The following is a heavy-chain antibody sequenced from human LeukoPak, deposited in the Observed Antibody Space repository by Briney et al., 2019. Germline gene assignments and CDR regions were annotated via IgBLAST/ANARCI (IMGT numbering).Heavy chain of an antibody. V-gene: IGHV1-2*02. J-gene: IGHJ5*02. D-gene: IGHD6-19*01. Sequence: ASVKVSCKASGYTFTGYYMHWVRQAPGQGLEWMGWITPNSGGTNYAQKFQGRVTMTRDTSISTAYMELSRLRSDDTAVYYCAREVAVAGGWFDPWGQGTLVTVSS. CDR3: AREVAVAGGWFDP. CDR1: GYTFTGYY. CDR2: ITPNSGGT.